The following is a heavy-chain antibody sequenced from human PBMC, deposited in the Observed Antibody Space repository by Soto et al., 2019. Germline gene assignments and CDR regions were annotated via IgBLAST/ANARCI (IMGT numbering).Heavy chain of an antibody. CDR2: IKSKTDGGTT. D-gene: IGHD3-22*01. V-gene: IGHV3-15*01. J-gene: IGHJ3*02. CDR3: TTGFGYYDSSGYFFMLANAFDI. Sequence: RLSCAASGFTFSNAWMSWVRQAPGKGLEWVGRIKSKTDGGTTDYAAPVKGRFTISRDDSKNTLYLQMNSLKTEDTAVYYCTTGFGYYDSSGYFFMLANAFDIWGQGTMVTVSS. CDR1: GFTFSNAW.